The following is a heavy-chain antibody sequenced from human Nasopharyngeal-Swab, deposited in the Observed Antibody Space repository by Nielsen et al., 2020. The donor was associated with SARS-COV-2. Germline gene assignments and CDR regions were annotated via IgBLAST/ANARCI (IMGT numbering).Heavy chain of an antibody. Sequence: GESLKISCAASGFTFSSYWMHWVRQAPGKGLVWVSRINSDGSSTSYADSVKGRFAIFRDNAKKTLYLQMNSLRAEDTAVYYCARYSSSWGFFDFWGQGTLVTFSS. CDR3: ARYSSSWGFFDF. D-gene: IGHD6-13*01. V-gene: IGHV3-74*01. J-gene: IGHJ4*02. CDR2: INSDGSST. CDR1: GFTFSSYW.